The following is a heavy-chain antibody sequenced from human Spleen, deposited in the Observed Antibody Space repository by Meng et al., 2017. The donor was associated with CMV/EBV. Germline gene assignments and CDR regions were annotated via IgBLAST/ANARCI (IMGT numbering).Heavy chain of an antibody. J-gene: IGHJ4*02. D-gene: IGHD3-10*01. CDR2: INQSGST. CDR1: GGSFSGYD. Sequence: SQTLSLTCAVFGGSFSGYDWSWIRQPPGKGLEWIGEINQSGSTNYKPSLKSRVTISVDTSKNQFSLKLSSVTAADTAVYYCARIDYYYGSGSYPYYFDYWGQGTLVTVSS. V-gene: IGHV4-34*01. CDR3: ARIDYYYGSGSYPYYFDY.